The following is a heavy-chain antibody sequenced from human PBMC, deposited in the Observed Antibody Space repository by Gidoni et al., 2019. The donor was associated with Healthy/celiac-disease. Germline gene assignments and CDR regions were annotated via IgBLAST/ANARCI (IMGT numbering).Heavy chain of an antibody. J-gene: IGHJ5*02. CDR3: ALSVAGYGHSSNWFDP. Sequence: QVQLVQSGAEVKKPGASVKVSCKVSGYTLTELSMHWVRQAPGKGLEWMGGFDPEDGETIYAQKFQGRVTMTEDTSTDTAYMELSSLRSEDTAVYYCALSVAGYGHSSNWFDPWGQGTLVTVSS. CDR2: FDPEDGET. V-gene: IGHV1-24*01. CDR1: GYTLTELS. D-gene: IGHD6-19*01.